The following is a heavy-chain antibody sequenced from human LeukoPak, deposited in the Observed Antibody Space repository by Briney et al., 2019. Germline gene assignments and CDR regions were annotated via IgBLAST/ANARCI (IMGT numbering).Heavy chain of an antibody. CDR1: GYTFTGYY. CDR2: INPNSGGT. CDR3: ARSRRGVVVVAATLGWFDP. Sequence: ASVKVSCKASGYTFTGYYMHWVRQAPGQGLEWMGWINPNSGGTNYAQKFQGRVTMTRDTSISTAYMELSRLRSDYTAVYYCARSRRGVVVVAATLGWFDPWGQGTLVTVSS. D-gene: IGHD2-15*01. V-gene: IGHV1-2*02. J-gene: IGHJ5*02.